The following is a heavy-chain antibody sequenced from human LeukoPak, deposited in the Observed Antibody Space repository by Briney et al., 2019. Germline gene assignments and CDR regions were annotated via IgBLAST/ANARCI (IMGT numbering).Heavy chain of an antibody. V-gene: IGHV3-21*01. CDR1: GFTFSSYS. D-gene: IGHD6-13*01. CDR3: ARDLWGAAAGNY. Sequence: PGGSLRLSCAASGFTFSSYSMNWVRQAPGKGLEWVSSISSSSSYIYYADSVKGRFTISRDNAKNSLYLQMNSLRAEDTAVYYCARDLWGAAAGNYWGQGTLVTVSS. J-gene: IGHJ4*02. CDR2: ISSSSSYI.